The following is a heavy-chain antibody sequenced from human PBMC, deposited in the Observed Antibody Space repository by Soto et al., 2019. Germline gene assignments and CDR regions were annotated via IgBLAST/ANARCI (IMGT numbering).Heavy chain of an antibody. Sequence: QVQLQESGPGLVKPSETLSLTCTVSGGSISSYYWSWIRQPPGKGLEWIGYIYYSGTTNYNPSLKSRVTISVDTSKNQCSLKLTSGTAADTAVHYCATRYGDCFDYWGQGTLVTVSS. D-gene: IGHD4-17*01. CDR2: IYYSGTT. CDR3: ATRYGDCFDY. CDR1: GGSISSYY. J-gene: IGHJ4*02. V-gene: IGHV4-59*08.